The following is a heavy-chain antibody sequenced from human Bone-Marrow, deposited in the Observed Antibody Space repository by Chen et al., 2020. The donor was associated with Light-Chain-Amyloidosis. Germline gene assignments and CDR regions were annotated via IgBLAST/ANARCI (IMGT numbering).Heavy chain of an antibody. J-gene: IGHJ6*02. Sequence: QVQLVQSGAEVKKPGASVKVSCKASGYTFTSYDINWVRQATGQVLEWMGWMNPNSGNTGYAQKFQGRVTMTRNTSISTAYMELSSLRSEDTAVYYCARVRTVDYYDSSGYYYYGMDVWGQGTTVTVSS. CDR1: GYTFTSYD. D-gene: IGHD3-22*01. CDR2: MNPNSGNT. CDR3: ARVRTVDYYDSSGYYYYGMDV. V-gene: IGHV1-8*01.